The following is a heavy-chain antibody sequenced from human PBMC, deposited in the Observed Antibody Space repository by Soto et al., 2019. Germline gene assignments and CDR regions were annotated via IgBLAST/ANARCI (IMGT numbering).Heavy chain of an antibody. CDR3: ASHYDMWSGSLSPVDY. CDR1: GYTFSDYY. V-gene: IGHV3-11*01. D-gene: IGHD3-3*01. J-gene: IGHJ4*02. Sequence: QVQLVESGGDLVKPGGSLRLSCAASGYTFSDYYMSWIRQAPGKGLEWISYIDTSGTKIYYADSVKGRFTITRDNAKNSLYLEMNRLRDENTAVYYCASHYDMWSGSLSPVDYWGQGTLVTVS. CDR2: IDTSGTKI.